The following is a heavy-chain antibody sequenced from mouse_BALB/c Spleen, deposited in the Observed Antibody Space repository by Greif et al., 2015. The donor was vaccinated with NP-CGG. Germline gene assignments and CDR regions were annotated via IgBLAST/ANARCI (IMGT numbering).Heavy chain of an antibody. J-gene: IGHJ1*01. CDR2: ISTYYGDA. D-gene: IGHD2-1*01. Sequence: QVQLKESGAELVRPGVSVKISCKGSGYTFTDYAMHWVKQSHAKSLEWIGVISTYYGDASYNQKFKGKATMTVDKSSSTAYMELARLTSEDSAIYYCARDYGNYVYFDVWGAGTTVTVSS. V-gene: IGHV1S137*01. CDR1: GYTFTDYA. CDR3: ARDYGNYVYFDV.